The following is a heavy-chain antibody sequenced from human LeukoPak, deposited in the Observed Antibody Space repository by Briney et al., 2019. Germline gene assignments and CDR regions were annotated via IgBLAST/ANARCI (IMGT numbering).Heavy chain of an antibody. CDR2: INEDGGTT. D-gene: IGHD1-26*01. CDR3: VRDLGGRTGH. J-gene: IGHJ4*02. V-gene: IGHV3-74*01. Sequence: GGALRLSCAASGFTFSSNWMHWVRQAPGKGLVGVSRINEDGGTTNYADAVKGRSTIFRDNAKNTLYLQMDNLRAEDTAVYYCVRDLGGRTGHWGQGTLVTVSS. CDR1: GFTFSSNW.